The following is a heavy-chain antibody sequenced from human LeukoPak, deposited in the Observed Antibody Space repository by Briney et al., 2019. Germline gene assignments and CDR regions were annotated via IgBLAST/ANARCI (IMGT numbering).Heavy chain of an antibody. Sequence: SETLSLTCTVSGGSISTYYWSWIRLPAGKGLEWIGRIYTSGSTNYNPSLKSRVTISVDTSKNQFSLKLSSVTAADTAVYYCARENYYDSSGWGAHKGFDYWGQGTLVTVSS. CDR1: GGSISTYY. D-gene: IGHD3-22*01. J-gene: IGHJ4*02. CDR3: ARENYYDSSGWGAHKGFDY. CDR2: IYTSGST. V-gene: IGHV4-4*07.